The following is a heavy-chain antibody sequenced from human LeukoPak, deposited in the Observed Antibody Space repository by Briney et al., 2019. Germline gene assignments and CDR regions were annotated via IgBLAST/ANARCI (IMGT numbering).Heavy chain of an antibody. CDR3: AREAVRRDGYNPLGVFDY. CDR2: IYTSGST. V-gene: IGHV4-61*02. J-gene: IGHJ4*02. CDR1: GGSISSSSYY. Sequence: SETLSLTCTVSGGSISSSSYYWGWIRQPAGKGLEWIGRIYTSGSTNYNPSLKSRVTMSVDTSKNQFSLKLSSVTAADTAVYYCAREAVRRDGYNPLGVFDYWGQGTLVTVSS. D-gene: IGHD5-24*01.